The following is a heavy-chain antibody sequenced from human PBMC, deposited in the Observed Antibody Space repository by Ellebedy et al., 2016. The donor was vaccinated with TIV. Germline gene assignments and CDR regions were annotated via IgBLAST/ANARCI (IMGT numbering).Heavy chain of an antibody. CDR2: INPSGGST. Sequence: AASVKVSCKASGYTFTSYFMHWLRQAPGQGLEWMGIINPSGGSTTYAQKLQGRVTMTRDTSTSTVYMELSSLRSEDTAVYYCARDSIPTWDTAMVTYFDYWGQGTLVTVSS. V-gene: IGHV1-46*04. CDR1: GYTFTSYF. CDR3: ARDSIPTWDTAMVTYFDY. D-gene: IGHD5-18*01. J-gene: IGHJ4*02.